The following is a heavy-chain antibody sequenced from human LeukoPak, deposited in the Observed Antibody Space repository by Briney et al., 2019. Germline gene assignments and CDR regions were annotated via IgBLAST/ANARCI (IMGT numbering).Heavy chain of an antibody. D-gene: IGHD6-19*01. CDR1: GFTFSSCA. Sequence: GGSLRLSCAASGFTFSSCAMTWVRQAPGQGLEWVSGISGSGGSTYYADSVKGRFTISRDNSENTLYLQMNSLRAKDAAVYYCAKGSYSSGWYESDYWGQGTLVTVSS. V-gene: IGHV3-23*01. CDR3: AKGSYSSGWYESDY. J-gene: IGHJ4*02. CDR2: ISGSGGST.